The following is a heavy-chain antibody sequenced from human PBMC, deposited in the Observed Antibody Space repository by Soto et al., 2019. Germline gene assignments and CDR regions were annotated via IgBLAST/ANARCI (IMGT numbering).Heavy chain of an antibody. D-gene: IGHD3-22*01. CDR2: IYYSGTT. CDR1: GGSISSGGYY. V-gene: IGHV4-31*03. CDR3: ARGHRTYYYDSSGYDRVYFDY. Sequence: QVQLQESGPGLVKPSQTLSLTCTVSGGSISSGGYYWSWIRRHPGKGLEWIGYIYYSGTTYYNPSLKSRVTISVDTSKNQFSLKLSSVTAADTAVYYCARGHRTYYYDSSGYDRVYFDYWGQGTLVTGSS. J-gene: IGHJ4*02.